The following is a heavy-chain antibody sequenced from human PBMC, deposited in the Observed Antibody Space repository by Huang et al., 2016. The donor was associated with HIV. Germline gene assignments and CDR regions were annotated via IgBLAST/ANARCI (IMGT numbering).Heavy chain of an antibody. CDR1: GGSFRNFA. V-gene: IGHV1-69*01. CDR3: ATVDYYDTSGPQRGYFDN. J-gene: IGHJ4*02. CDR2: IIPTLGTA. D-gene: IGHD3-22*01. Sequence: QVKLVQSGAEVKKPGSSVKVSCKASGGSFRNFAIGWVRQAPGQGLEWMGGIIPTLGTANYAQKFQGRFTIIADESTSTAYMELISLRSEDTAVYYCATVDYYDTSGPQRGYFDNWGQGTLVTVSS.